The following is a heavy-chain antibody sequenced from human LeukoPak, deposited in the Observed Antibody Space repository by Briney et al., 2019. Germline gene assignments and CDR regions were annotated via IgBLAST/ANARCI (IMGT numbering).Heavy chain of an antibody. CDR2: ISYDGSNK. J-gene: IGHJ4*02. V-gene: IGHV3-30*03. D-gene: IGHD4-17*01. CDR1: GFTFDDYG. CDR3: ARSPLRFYFDY. Sequence: PGGSLRLSCAASGFTFDDYGMSWVRQAPGKGLEWVAVISYDGSNKYYADSVKGRFTISRDNSKNTLYLQMNSLRAEDTAVYYCARSPLRFYFDYWGQGTLVTVSS.